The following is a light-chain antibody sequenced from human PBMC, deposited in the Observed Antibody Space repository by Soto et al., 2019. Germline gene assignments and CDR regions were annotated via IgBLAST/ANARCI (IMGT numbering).Light chain of an antibody. CDR3: QQYSSFSRT. Sequence: DIQMTQSPYTLSPSVGDRVAITCRASQSISGWLAWYQQKPGKAPKLLIYDASSLESGVPSRFSGSGSGTEFTLTISSLQPDDFATYYCQQYSSFSRTFGQGTKVDIK. V-gene: IGKV1-5*01. CDR2: DAS. CDR1: QSISGW. J-gene: IGKJ1*01.